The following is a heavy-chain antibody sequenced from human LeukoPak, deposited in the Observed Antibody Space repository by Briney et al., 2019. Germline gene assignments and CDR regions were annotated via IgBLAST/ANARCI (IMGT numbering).Heavy chain of an antibody. CDR2: IYYSGST. J-gene: IGHJ4*02. Sequence: SETLSLTCTVSGGSINSSDYYWSWIRQPPGKGLEWIGYIYYSGSTNYNPSLKSRVTISVDTSKNQFSLKLSSVTAADTAVYYCAGHYDFWSGHAKPVDYWGQGTLVTVSS. CDR3: AGHYDFWSGHAKPVDY. D-gene: IGHD3-3*01. CDR1: GGSINSSDYY. V-gene: IGHV4-61*08.